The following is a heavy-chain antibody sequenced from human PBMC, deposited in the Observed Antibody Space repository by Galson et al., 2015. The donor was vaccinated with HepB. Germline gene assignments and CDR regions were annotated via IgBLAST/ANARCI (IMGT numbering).Heavy chain of an antibody. CDR3: AREVGAEWFRGEGAFDI. Sequence: SVKVSCKASGYTFTSYAMHWVRQAPGQRLEWMGWINAGNGNTKYSQKFQGRVTITRDTSASTAYMELSSLRSEDTAVYYCAREVGAEWFRGEGAFDIWGQGTMVTVSS. CDR1: GYTFTSYA. J-gene: IGHJ3*02. D-gene: IGHD3-10*01. V-gene: IGHV1-3*01. CDR2: INAGNGNT.